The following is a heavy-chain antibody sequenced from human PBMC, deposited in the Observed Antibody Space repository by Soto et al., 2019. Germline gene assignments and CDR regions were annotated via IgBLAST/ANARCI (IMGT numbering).Heavy chain of an antibody. J-gene: IGHJ5*02. CDR2: ISTYNDNT. D-gene: IGHD2-2*01. Sequence: ASVKVSCKASGYTFTSNGISWVRQAPGQGLERMGWISTYNDNTNYAQKLQGRVTMTTDTSTSTAYMELRSLRSDDTAVYYCARDLGYCSRASCTRNWFDPWGQGTLVTVSS. V-gene: IGHV1-18*01. CDR1: GYTFTSNG. CDR3: ARDLGYCSRASCTRNWFDP.